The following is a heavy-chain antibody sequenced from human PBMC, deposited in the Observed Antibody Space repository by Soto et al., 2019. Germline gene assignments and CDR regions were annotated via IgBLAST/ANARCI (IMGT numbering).Heavy chain of an antibody. CDR1: GGSISSGDYY. CDR2: IFYTGST. J-gene: IGHJ4*02. D-gene: IGHD2-21*02. CDR3: ARVVVVTGILDF. V-gene: IGHV4-30-4*01. Sequence: QVQLQESGPELVKPSQTLSLTCTVSGGSISSGDYYWSWPRQPPGKGLEWIGYIFYTGSTYYSPSLKSRLTISEDTSKHQFCLKLSSVTAAGTAVYYCARVVVVTGILDFWGEGPLVAVSS.